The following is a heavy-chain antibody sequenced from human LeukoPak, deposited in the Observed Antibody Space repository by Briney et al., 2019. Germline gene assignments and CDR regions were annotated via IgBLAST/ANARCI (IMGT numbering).Heavy chain of an antibody. CDR1: GFTFSNGW. CDR3: SCGWYFDY. Sequence: GGSLRLSRAGSGFTFSNGWMSWVRQVPGKGLEWVARIKSKVNGETTDYAAPVKGRFTISRDDSQNTVYLQMNNLKTEDTGIYCCSCGWYFDYWGQGTLITVSS. D-gene: IGHD6-19*01. CDR2: IKSKVNGETT. V-gene: IGHV3-15*01. J-gene: IGHJ4*02.